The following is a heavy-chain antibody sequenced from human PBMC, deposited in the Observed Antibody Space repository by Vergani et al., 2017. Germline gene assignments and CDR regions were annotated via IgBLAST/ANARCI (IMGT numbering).Heavy chain of an antibody. CDR1: GFSFGNYA. CDR2: IWYDGSNK. V-gene: IGHV3-30*04. D-gene: IGHD1-26*01. J-gene: IGHJ4*02. CDR3: AKEEGGATRFDY. Sequence: QVKLEESGGGVVQPGRSLRLSCAASGFSFGNYAMHWVRQAPGKGLEWVGVIWYDGSNKYYADSVKGRFTISRDNSKNTLYLQMNSLRPEDTAVYYCAKEEGGATRFDYWGQGTLVTVSS.